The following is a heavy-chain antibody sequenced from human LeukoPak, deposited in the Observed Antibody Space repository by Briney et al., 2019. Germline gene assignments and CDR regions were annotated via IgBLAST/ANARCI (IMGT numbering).Heavy chain of an antibody. CDR3: AKITNSWYTPYWSDS. Sequence: SETLSLTCTVSGGSISSYYWSWIRQPPRKGLEWIGYIYTSGSTNYNSSLKSRVTISVDTSKNQVSLKLNSVTAADTAVYYCAKITNSWYTPYWSDSWGQGTLGTVSS. J-gene: IGHJ5*01. V-gene: IGHV4-59*01. D-gene: IGHD2-2*02. CDR2: IYTSGST. CDR1: GGSISSYY.